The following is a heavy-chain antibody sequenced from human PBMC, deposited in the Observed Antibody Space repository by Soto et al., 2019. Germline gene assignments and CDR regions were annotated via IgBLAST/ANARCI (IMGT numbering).Heavy chain of an antibody. J-gene: IGHJ4*02. CDR3: ARVQDIVATIFDY. CDR1: GGSISSGGYY. V-gene: IGHV4-31*03. Sequence: SETLSLTCTVSGGSISSGGYYWSWIRQHPGKGLEWIGYIYYSGSTYYNPSLKSRVTISVDTSKNQFSLKLSSVTAADTAVYYCARVQDIVATIFDYWGQGTLVTVSS. D-gene: IGHD5-12*01. CDR2: IYYSGST.